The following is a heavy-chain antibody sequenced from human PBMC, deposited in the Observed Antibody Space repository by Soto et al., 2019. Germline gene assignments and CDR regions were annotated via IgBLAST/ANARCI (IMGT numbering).Heavy chain of an antibody. CDR3: ARVAMTTVTTELDP. CDR2: INSDGSST. J-gene: IGHJ5*02. Sequence: GGSLRLSCAASGFTFSSYWMHWVRQAPGKGLVWVSRINSDGSSTSYADSVKGRFTISRDNAKNTLYLQMNSLRAEDTAVYYCARVAMTTVTTELDPWGQGTLVTVSS. CDR1: GFTFSSYW. D-gene: IGHD4-17*01. V-gene: IGHV3-74*01.